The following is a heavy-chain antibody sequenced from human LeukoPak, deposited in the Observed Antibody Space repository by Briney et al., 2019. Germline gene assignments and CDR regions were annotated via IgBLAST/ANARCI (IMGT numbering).Heavy chain of an antibody. J-gene: IGHJ4*02. CDR3: ARDPTATRPDY. CDR2: IIPILGIA. Sequence: SVKVSCKASGGTFSSYAISWVRQAPGQGLEWMGRIIPILGIANYAQRFQGRVTITADKSTSTAYMELRSLRSDDTAVYYCARDPTATRPDYWGQGTLVTVSS. CDR1: GGTFSSYA. V-gene: IGHV1-69*04. D-gene: IGHD5-12*01.